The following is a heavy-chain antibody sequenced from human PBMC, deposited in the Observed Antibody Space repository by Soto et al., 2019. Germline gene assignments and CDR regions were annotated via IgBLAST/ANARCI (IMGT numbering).Heavy chain of an antibody. CDR2: IDWDDDK. J-gene: IGHJ4*02. D-gene: IGHD3-22*01. V-gene: IGHV2-70*01. CDR3: ARLLEDYYDSSGSSRAGPIDY. CDR1: GFSLSTSVMC. Sequence: SGPTLVTPTQTLTLTCTFSGFSLSTSVMCVSWIRQPPGKALEWLALIDWDDDKYYSTSLKTRLTISKDTSKNQVVLTMTNMEPVHTATYYCARLLEDYYDSSGSSRAGPIDYSGQGPLLPVSA.